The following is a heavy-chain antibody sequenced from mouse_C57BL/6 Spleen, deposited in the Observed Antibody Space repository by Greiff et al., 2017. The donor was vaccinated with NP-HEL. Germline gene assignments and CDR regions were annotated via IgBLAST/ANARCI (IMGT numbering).Heavy chain of an antibody. V-gene: IGHV1-61*01. Sequence: VQLQQPGAELVRPGSSVKLSCKASGYTFTSYWMDWVKQRPGQGLEWIGNIYPSDSETHYNQKFKDKATLTVDKSSSTAYMQLSSLTSEDSAVYYCARAGLHYFDYWGQGTTLTVSS. CDR3: ARAGLHYFDY. CDR1: GYTFTSYW. J-gene: IGHJ2*01. CDR2: IYPSDSET. D-gene: IGHD2-4*01.